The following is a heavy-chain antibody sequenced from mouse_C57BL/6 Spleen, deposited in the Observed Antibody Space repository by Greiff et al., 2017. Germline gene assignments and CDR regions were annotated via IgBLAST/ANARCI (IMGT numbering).Heavy chain of an antibody. D-gene: IGHD2-2*01. V-gene: IGHV1-81*01. CDR1: GYTFTSYG. Sequence: VQLQQSGAELARPGASVKLSCTASGYTFTSYGISWVKQRTGQGLEWIGAIYPRSGNTYYTEKFKGRATLTADKSSSTAYMQLSSLTSEDSAVYCCARRSNGYDNYAIDYWGPGTSVTVSS. J-gene: IGHJ4*01. CDR2: IYPRSGNT. CDR3: ARRSNGYDNYAIDY.